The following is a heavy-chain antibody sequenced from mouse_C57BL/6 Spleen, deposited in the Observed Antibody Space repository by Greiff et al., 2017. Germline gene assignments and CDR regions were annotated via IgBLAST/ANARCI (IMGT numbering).Heavy chain of an antibody. J-gene: IGHJ1*03. CDR1: GFTFSSYG. CDR3: ARQWVAVATRYFDV. CDR2: ISSGGSYT. Sequence: EVQRVESGGDLVKPGGSLKLSCAASGFTFSSYGMSWVRQTPDKRLEWVATISSGGSYTYYPDSVKGRFTISRDNAKNTLYLQMSSLKSEDTAMYYCARQWVAVATRYFDVWGTGTTVTVSS. V-gene: IGHV5-6*01. D-gene: IGHD1-1*01.